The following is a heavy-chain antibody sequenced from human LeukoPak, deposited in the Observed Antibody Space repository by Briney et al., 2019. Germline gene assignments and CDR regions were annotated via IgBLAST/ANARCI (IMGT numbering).Heavy chain of an antibody. CDR1: GYTFSSYW. Sequence: PGGPLRLSCAATGYTFSSYWMSWVRQASGKGLEWVANIKQDGSEKYYVDSVKGRFTTSGDNAKNSLYLQMTSLRAEDTAVYYCARDISAMVTYWFDPWGQGTLVTVSS. CDR3: ARDISAMVTYWFDP. V-gene: IGHV3-7*01. D-gene: IGHD5-18*01. CDR2: IKQDGSEK. J-gene: IGHJ5*02.